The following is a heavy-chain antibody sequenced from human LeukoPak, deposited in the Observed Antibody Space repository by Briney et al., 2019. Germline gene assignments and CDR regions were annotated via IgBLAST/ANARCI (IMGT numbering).Heavy chain of an antibody. D-gene: IGHD3-16*01. CDR3: ARVGVGDWGSVWDH. Sequence: PGGSLRLTRGASDFSFRTYSMIWARQTPGTGLEWISYISSGGGVTHYGESVKGRFSISRDNAKNSLFLQMNRLKDEDTAVYYCARVGVGDWGSVWDHWGQGVRVTVSS. CDR1: DFSFRTYS. J-gene: IGHJ4*02. CDR2: ISSGGGVT. V-gene: IGHV3-48*02.